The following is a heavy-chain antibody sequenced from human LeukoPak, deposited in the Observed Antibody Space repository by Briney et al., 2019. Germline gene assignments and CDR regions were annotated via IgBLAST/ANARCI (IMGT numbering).Heavy chain of an antibody. CDR3: ARETKYYDFWSGYTYYYYYMDV. Sequence: SVKVSCKASGGTFSSYAISWVRQAPGQGLEWMGGIIPIFGTANYAQKFQGRVTITTDESTSTAYMELSSLRSEDTAVYYCARETKYYDFWSGYTYYYYYMDVWGKGTTVTVSS. CDR1: GGTFSSYA. CDR2: IIPIFGTA. J-gene: IGHJ6*03. D-gene: IGHD3-3*01. V-gene: IGHV1-69*05.